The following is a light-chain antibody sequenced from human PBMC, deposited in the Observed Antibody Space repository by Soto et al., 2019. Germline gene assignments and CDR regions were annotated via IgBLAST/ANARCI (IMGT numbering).Light chain of an antibody. Sequence: QSVLTQSASVSGSPGQSITISCTGTSSDVGTYDAVSWYQHHPGKVPRLMIYEVDKRPSGVSYRFSGSKSGNTASLTISWLQAEDEADYYCCSYAGNSYVFGSGTKVTVL. J-gene: IGLJ1*01. CDR1: SSDVGTYDA. CDR2: EVD. V-gene: IGLV2-23*02. CDR3: CSYAGNSYV.